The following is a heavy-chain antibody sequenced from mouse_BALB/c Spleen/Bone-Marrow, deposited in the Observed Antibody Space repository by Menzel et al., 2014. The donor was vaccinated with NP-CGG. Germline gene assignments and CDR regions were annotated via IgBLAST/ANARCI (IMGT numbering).Heavy chain of an antibody. CDR3: ARLTPDYAMDY. Sequence: EVHLVESGGDLVKPGGSLKLSCAASGFTFSNYGMSWVRPTPDKRLEWVATISSGGSYTYFPDSVKGRFTISRDNAKNTLYLQMNSLKSEDAAMYYCARLTPDYAMDYWGQGTSVTVSS. CDR2: ISSGGSYT. CDR1: GFTFSNYG. J-gene: IGHJ4*01. V-gene: IGHV5-6*01. D-gene: IGHD1-3*01.